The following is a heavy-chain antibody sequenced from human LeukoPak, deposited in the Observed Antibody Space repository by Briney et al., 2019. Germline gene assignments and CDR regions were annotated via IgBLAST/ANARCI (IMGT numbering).Heavy chain of an antibody. D-gene: IGHD6-25*01. J-gene: IGHJ4*02. CDR2: INHSGSA. V-gene: IGHV4-34*01. CDR3: ARHENARSSSGLEY. Sequence: PSETLSLTCAVYGGSFSGYYWSWIRQPPGKGLEWIGEINHSGSANYNPSLKSRVTISVDTSKNQFSLKLSSVTAADTAVYYCARHENARSSSGLEYWGQGTLVTVSS. CDR1: GGSFSGYY.